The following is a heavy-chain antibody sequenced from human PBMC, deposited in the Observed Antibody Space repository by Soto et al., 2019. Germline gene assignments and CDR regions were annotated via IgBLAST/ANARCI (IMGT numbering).Heavy chain of an antibody. D-gene: IGHD5-18*01. CDR3: AQALLQYSYGLYYFDY. J-gene: IGHJ4*02. Sequence: GGSLRLSCAASGFTFDDYAMHWVRQAPGKGLEWVSGISWNSGSIGYADSVKGRFTISRDNAKNSLYLQMNSLRAEDTALYYCAQALLQYSYGLYYFDYWGQGTLVTVSS. CDR1: GFTFDDYA. V-gene: IGHV3-9*01. CDR2: ISWNSGSI.